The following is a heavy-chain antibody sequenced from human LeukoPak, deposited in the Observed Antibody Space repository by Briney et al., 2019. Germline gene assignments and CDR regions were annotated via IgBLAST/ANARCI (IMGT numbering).Heavy chain of an antibody. CDR3: ARGGEWELGDFDY. Sequence: TSETLSLTCAVYGGSFSGYYWSWIRQPPGKGLEWIGEINHSGSTNYNPSLKSRVTISVDTSKNQFSLKLSSVTAADTAVYYCARGGEWELGDFDYWGQGTLVTVSS. J-gene: IGHJ4*02. D-gene: IGHD1-26*01. V-gene: IGHV4-34*01. CDR1: GGSFSGYY. CDR2: INHSGST.